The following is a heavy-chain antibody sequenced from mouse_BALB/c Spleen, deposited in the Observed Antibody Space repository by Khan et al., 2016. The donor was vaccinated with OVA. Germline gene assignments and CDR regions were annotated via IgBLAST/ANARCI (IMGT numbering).Heavy chain of an antibody. D-gene: IGHD2-14*01. J-gene: IGHJ3*01. Sequence: EVQLQESGPSLVKPSQTLSLTCSVTGDSITTGYWNWIRKFPGNKLEYMGYIIYTGYTYYNPSLKSRISITRHTSNNQYYLTLNSVTDEDTATYYCARSTYRYAFVYWGQGTLVTVS. CDR3: ARSTYRYAFVY. V-gene: IGHV3-8*02. CDR1: GDSITTGY. CDR2: IIYTGYT.